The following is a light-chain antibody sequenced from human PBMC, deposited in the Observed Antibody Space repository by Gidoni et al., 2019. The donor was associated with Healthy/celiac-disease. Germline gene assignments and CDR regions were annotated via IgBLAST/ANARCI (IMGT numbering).Light chain of an antibody. CDR3: QQSYSTPFT. Sequence: DIQMTQSPSSLSASVGDRVTITCRASQCISSNLPWYQQKPGKAPKLLIYAASSVQSGVPSRFSGSGSGTDFTLTISSLQPEDFATYYCQQSYSTPFTFXPXTKVDIK. V-gene: IGKV1-39*01. CDR2: AAS. J-gene: IGKJ3*01. CDR1: QCISSN.